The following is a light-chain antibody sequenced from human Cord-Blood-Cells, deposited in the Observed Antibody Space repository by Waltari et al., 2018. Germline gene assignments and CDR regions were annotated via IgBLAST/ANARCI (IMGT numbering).Light chain of an antibody. CDR3: CSYAGSRV. V-gene: IGLV2-23*01. Sequence: QSALTQPASVSGSPGQSITISCTGTSSDVGSYNLVSWYQQHPGKAPKLMIYEGSKRPSWVSNRYSGSKSGNTASLTISGLQAEDEADYYCCSYAGSRVFGTGTKVTVL. J-gene: IGLJ1*01. CDR2: EGS. CDR1: SSDVGSYNL.